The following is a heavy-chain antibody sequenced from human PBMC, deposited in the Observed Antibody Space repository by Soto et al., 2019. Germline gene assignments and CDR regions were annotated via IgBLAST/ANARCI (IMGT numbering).Heavy chain of an antibody. V-gene: IGHV4-4*02. CDR2: IFQSGST. Sequence: SETLSLTCEVSGGSIRSSNWWTWVRQPPGRGLEWIGKIFQSGSTIYAPSLQSRVTISLDKSKNQFSLKLTSVTAADTAIYYCARHVHPSYGNAPPGCGTWGRGTRGAVAS. CDR1: GGSIRSSNW. J-gene: IGHJ5*02. CDR3: ARHVHPSYGNAPPGCGT. D-gene: IGHD1-1*01.